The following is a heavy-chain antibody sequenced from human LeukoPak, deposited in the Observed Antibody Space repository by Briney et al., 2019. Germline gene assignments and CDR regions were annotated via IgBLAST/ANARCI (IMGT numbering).Heavy chain of an antibody. D-gene: IGHD3-22*01. V-gene: IGHV1-46*01. CDR3: AREFQYYYDSSGYPRALDY. Sequence: ASVKVSCKASGYTFTSYYMHWVRQAPGQGLEWMGIINPSGGSTSYARKFQGRVTMTRDMSTSTVYMELSSLRSEDTAVYYCAREFQYYYDSSGYPRALDYWGQGTLVTVSS. J-gene: IGHJ4*02. CDR1: GYTFTSYY. CDR2: INPSGGST.